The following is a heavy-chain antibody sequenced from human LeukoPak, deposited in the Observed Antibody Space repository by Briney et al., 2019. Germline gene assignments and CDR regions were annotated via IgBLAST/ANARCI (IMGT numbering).Heavy chain of an antibody. V-gene: IGHV3-66*02. J-gene: IGHJ4*02. Sequence: GGSLRLACAASGFTVSSNYMSWVRHAPGKGLEWVSVIYSGGSTYYADSVKGRFTISRDNSKNTLYLQMNSLRAEDTAVYYCARATWNDAALDYWGQGTLVIVSS. D-gene: IGHD1-1*01. CDR3: ARATWNDAALDY. CDR2: IYSGGST. CDR1: GFTVSSNY.